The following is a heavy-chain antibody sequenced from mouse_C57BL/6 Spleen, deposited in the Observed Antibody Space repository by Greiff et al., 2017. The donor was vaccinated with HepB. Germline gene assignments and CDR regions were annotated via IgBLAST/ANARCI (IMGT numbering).Heavy chain of an antibody. J-gene: IGHJ4*01. Sequence: EVQLQESGPGLVKPSQSLSLTCSVTGYSITSGYYWNWIRQFPGNKLEWMGYISYDGSNNYNPSLKNRISITRDTSKNQFFLKLNSVTTEDTATFYCAREGSEYDEGDYAMDYWGQGTSVTVSS. CDR1: GYSITSGYY. CDR2: ISYDGSN. D-gene: IGHD2-4*01. V-gene: IGHV3-6*01. CDR3: AREGSEYDEGDYAMDY.